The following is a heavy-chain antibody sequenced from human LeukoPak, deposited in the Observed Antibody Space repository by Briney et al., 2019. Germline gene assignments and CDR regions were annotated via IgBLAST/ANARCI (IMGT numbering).Heavy chain of an antibody. Sequence: SVKVSCKASGGTFSSYAISWVRQAPGQGLEWMGGIIPIFGTANYAQEFQGRVTITTDESTSTAYMELSSLRSEDTAVYYCARPTYGDRTTNFWFDPWGQGTLVTVSS. D-gene: IGHD4-17*01. CDR2: IIPIFGTA. CDR1: GGTFSSYA. CDR3: ARPTYGDRTTNFWFDP. J-gene: IGHJ5*02. V-gene: IGHV1-69*05.